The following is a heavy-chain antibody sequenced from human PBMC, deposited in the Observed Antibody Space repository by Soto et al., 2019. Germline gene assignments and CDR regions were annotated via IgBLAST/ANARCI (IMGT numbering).Heavy chain of an antibody. CDR2: ISAYNGNT. D-gene: IGHD1-1*01. CDR3: ARHRTFTVQLERPNHDYSGKDD. CDR1: GPTFTSYV. J-gene: IGHJ6*02. Sequence: ASVKVSCKASGPTFTSYVISWLRQAPGQGLEWMGWISAYNGNTNYAQKLQGRVTMTTDTSTSTAYMELRSLRSDDPAVSYCARHRTFTVQLERPNHDYSGKDDWGQGTTVTVAS. V-gene: IGHV1-18*01.